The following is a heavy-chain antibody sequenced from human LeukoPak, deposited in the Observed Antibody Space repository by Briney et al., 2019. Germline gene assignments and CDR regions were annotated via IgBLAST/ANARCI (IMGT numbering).Heavy chain of an antibody. Sequence: SETLSLTCTVSGGSISSSSYYWGWIRQPPGKGLEWIGSIYYSGGTYYNPSLKSRVTISVGTSKNQFSLKLSSVTAADTAVYYCASVIAAAGTDYFDYWGQGTLVTVSS. CDR1: GGSISSSSYY. D-gene: IGHD6-13*01. CDR2: IYYSGGT. J-gene: IGHJ4*02. CDR3: ASVIAAAGTDYFDY. V-gene: IGHV4-39*01.